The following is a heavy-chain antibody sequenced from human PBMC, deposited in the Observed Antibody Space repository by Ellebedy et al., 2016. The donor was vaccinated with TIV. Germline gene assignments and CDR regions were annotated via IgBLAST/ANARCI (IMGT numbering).Heavy chain of an antibody. J-gene: IGHJ2*01. CDR1: GGSITNFY. D-gene: IGHD3-22*01. Sequence: MPSETLSLTCTVSGGSITNFYWSWIRQPPGKGLEWIGYVYDIGSTNYNPSLESRVTSSKDTPKNQFSLKLRSVTPADTAVYYCATTTGQYYYDSSAYYFNYWYFDVWGRGTLVTVAS. CDR2: VYDIGST. V-gene: IGHV4-59*13. CDR3: ATTTGQYYYDSSAYYFNYWYFDV.